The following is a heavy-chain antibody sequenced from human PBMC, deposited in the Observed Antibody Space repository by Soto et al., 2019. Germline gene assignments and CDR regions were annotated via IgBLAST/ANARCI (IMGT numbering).Heavy chain of an antibody. CDR2: IYYSGST. J-gene: IGHJ4*02. CDR3: ARVYSSSWTGTLFDY. CDR1: GGSISSGGYY. D-gene: IGHD6-13*01. V-gene: IGHV4-31*03. Sequence: SETLSLTCTVSGGSISSGGYYWSWIRQHPGKGLEWIGYIYYSGSTYYNPSLKSRVTISVDTSKNQFSLKLSSVTAADTAVYYCARVYSSSWTGTLFDYWGQGTLVTVS.